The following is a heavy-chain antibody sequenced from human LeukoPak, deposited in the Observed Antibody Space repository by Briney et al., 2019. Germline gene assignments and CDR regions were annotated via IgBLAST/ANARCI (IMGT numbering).Heavy chain of an antibody. V-gene: IGHV4-39*01. J-gene: IGHJ5*02. Sequence: SETLSLTCAVSGGSISTNNWWHWLRLPPGKGLEWIGSIYDSGSTYYNPSLKSRVTISVDTSKNQFSLKLNSVTAADTAVYYCARHYGPWGQGTLVTVSS. CDR1: GGSISTNNW. CDR3: ARHYGP. D-gene: IGHD3-10*01. CDR2: IYDSGST.